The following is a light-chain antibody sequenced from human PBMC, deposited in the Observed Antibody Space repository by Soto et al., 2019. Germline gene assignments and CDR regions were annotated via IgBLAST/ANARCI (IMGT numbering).Light chain of an antibody. J-gene: IGKJ1*01. Sequence: DIPLTQSPSSLSASVGDRVTITCRASQDISNYVAWYLQKPGKAPKLLIYAASTSHSGVATWFSGSGAGTDFTLTISSLQPEDFATYYCHQRNSYRQFGQGTKVDIK. CDR2: AAS. V-gene: IGKV1-9*01. CDR3: HQRNSYRQ. CDR1: QDISNY.